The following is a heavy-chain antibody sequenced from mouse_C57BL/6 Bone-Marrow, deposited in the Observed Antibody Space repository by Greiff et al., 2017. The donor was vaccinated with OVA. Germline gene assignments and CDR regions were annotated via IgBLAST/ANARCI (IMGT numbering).Heavy chain of an antibody. CDR1: GYSITSGYY. V-gene: IGHV3-6*01. CDR2: ISYDGSN. CDR3: ARDEDSITTVVGYYYAMDY. D-gene: IGHD1-1*01. Sequence: EVKLVESGPGLVKPSQSLSLTCSVTGYSITSGYYWNWIRQFPGNKLEWMGYISYDGSNNYNPSLKNRISITRDTSKNQFFLKLNSVTTEDTATYYCARDEDSITTVVGYYYAMDYWGQGTSVTVSS. J-gene: IGHJ4*01.